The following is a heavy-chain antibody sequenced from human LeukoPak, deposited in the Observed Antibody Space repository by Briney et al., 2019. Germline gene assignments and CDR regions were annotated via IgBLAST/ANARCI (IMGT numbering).Heavy chain of an antibody. D-gene: IGHD5-12*01. CDR2: MNPNSGNT. CDR1: GYTFTSYD. J-gene: IGHJ4*02. CDR3: ASRSPYSGYDLYDY. Sequence: GASVKVSCKASGYTFTSYDINWVRQATGQELEWMGWMNPNSGNTGYAQKFQGRVTFTADKTTSTAYMELSSLRSEDTAVYYCASRSPYSGYDLYDYWGQGTLVTVS. V-gene: IGHV1-8*03.